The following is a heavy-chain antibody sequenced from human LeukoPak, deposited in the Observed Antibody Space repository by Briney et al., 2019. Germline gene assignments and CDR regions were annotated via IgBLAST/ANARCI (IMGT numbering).Heavy chain of an antibody. D-gene: IGHD6-6*01. Sequence: GESLKISCKGSGYSFTSYWIGWVRQMPGKGLEWMGIIYPGDSDTRYSPSFQGQVTISADKSISTAYLQWSSLKASDTAMYYCARGLVEYSSSSKTYYYYYYMDVWGKGTTVTVSS. J-gene: IGHJ6*03. CDR1: GYSFTSYW. V-gene: IGHV5-51*01. CDR2: IYPGDSDT. CDR3: ARGLVEYSSSSKTYYYYYYMDV.